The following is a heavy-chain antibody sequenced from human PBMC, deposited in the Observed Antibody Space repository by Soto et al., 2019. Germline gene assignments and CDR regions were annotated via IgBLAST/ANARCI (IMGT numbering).Heavy chain of an antibody. J-gene: IGHJ3*01. CDR2: IHSDGSST. Sequence: DVQLVESGGGSVQPGGSLSLSCAATGFTFSYYWMHWVRQAPGKGLVWVSRIHSDGSSTTDADSVKGRFTISRDNAKNTLNLQMNSLGAEDTAVYYCARGQWGAFDLWGQGTMVTVAS. CDR1: GFTFSYYW. CDR3: ARGQWGAFDL. V-gene: IGHV3-74*01. D-gene: IGHD1-26*01.